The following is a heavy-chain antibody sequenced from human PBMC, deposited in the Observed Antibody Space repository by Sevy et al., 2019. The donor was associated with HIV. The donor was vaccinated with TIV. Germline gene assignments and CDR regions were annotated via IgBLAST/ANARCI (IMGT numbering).Heavy chain of an antibody. CDR1: GYTFTNYY. D-gene: IGHD2-2*01. Sequence: ASVKVSCKASGYTFTNYYMHWVRQAPGQGLEWMGRINPNSGGTNYARKFQGRVTMTRDRSISTAYMELSRLRSDDTAMYYCSTSRDLGWSTIFSHTFDYWGQGTLVTVSS. CDR3: STSRDLGWSTIFSHTFDY. J-gene: IGHJ4*02. CDR2: INPNSGGT. V-gene: IGHV1-2*06.